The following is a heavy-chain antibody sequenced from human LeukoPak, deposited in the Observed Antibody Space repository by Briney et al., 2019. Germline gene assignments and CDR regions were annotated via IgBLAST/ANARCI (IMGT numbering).Heavy chain of an antibody. CDR3: ARSLFLGGYDFWSGYSDYYYYMDV. J-gene: IGHJ6*03. D-gene: IGHD3-3*01. CDR2: IKQVGSEK. Sequence: GGSLRLSCAASGFTFSSYWMSWVRQAPGKGLDWVANIKQVGSEKYYVDSVKGRFIISRDNAKTSLYLQLNSLRAEDTAVYYCARSLFLGGYDFWSGYSDYYYYMDVWGKGTTVTVSS. CDR1: GFTFSSYW. V-gene: IGHV3-7*01.